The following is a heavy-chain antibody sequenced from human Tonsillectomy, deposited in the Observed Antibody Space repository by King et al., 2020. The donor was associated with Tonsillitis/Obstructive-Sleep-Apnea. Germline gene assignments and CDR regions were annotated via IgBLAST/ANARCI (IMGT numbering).Heavy chain of an antibody. Sequence: VQLVESGAEVKKPGASVKVSCKASGYTFTGYYMNWVRQAPGQGLEWMGWINPNSGGTNYAQKFQVRVTMTRDTSISKAYMELRRLSSDVTAVYYCARGKRSWYPYYCGQGTLVTVSS. J-gene: IGHJ4*02. D-gene: IGHD6-13*01. CDR1: GYTFTGYY. CDR2: INPNSGGT. V-gene: IGHV1-2*02. CDR3: ARGKRSWYPYY.